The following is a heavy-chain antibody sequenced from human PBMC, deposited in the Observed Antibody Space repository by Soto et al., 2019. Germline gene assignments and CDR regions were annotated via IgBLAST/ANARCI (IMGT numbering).Heavy chain of an antibody. V-gene: IGHV4-59*01. CDR3: ARGRHWLDY. D-gene: IGHD6-19*01. CDR1: GGTISSFY. Sequence: LQMMRLTWTVSGGTISSFYWSWIRQPPGKGLEWVGYIYYTGSTNYNPSLKSPVTISVDTSKNQFSLKLSSVTAADTAVYDCARGRHWLDYWGQGTLVTVSS. J-gene: IGHJ4*02. CDR2: IYYTGST.